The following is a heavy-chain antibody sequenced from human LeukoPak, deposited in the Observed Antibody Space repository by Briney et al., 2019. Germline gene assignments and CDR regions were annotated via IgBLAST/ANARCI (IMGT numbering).Heavy chain of an antibody. D-gene: IGHD3-3*01. CDR3: AISNNYDFWSGYNMDV. Sequence: PSETLSLTCAVSGYSISSGYYWGWIRQPPGKGLEWIGSIYHSGSTYYNPSLKRRVTISVDTSKNQFSLKLSSVTAADTAVYYCAISNNYDFWSGYNMDVWGKGTTVTVSS. J-gene: IGHJ6*03. CDR2: IYHSGST. V-gene: IGHV4-38-2*01. CDR1: GYSISSGYY.